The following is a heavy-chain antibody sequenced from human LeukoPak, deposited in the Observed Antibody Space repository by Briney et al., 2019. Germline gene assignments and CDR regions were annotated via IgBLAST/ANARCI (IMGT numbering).Heavy chain of an antibody. CDR2: ISGSGGST. J-gene: IGHJ4*02. D-gene: IGHD3-10*01. CDR1: GFTFSSYA. Sequence: PGGSLRLSCAASGFTFSSYAMSWVRQAPGKGLEWVSAISGSGGSTYYAGSVKGRFTISRDNSKNTLYLQMNSLRAEDTAVYYCAKGWGTMVRGVIRGPLSWSQGTLVTVSS. CDR3: AKGWGTMVRGVIRGPLS. V-gene: IGHV3-23*01.